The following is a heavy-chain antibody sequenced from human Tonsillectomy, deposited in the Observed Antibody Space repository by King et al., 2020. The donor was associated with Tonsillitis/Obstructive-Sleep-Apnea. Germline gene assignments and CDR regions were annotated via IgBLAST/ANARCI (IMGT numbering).Heavy chain of an antibody. CDR3: ARHPYYDDRNGYYHWFDP. V-gene: IGHV4-39*01. D-gene: IGHD3-22*01. J-gene: IGHJ5*02. CDR2: IYYSGST. Sequence: QLQESGPGLVKPSETLSLTCTVSGGSISRSNDYWGWIRQPPGKGLEWIGSIYYSGSTYYNPSLKSRVTISVDTSKKQFSLKLSSVTAADTAVYYCARHPYYDDRNGYYHWFDPWGQGTLVTVSS. CDR1: GGSISRSNDY.